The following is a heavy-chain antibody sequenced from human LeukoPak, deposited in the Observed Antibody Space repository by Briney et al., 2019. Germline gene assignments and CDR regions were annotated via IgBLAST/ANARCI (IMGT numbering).Heavy chain of an antibody. D-gene: IGHD4-17*01. J-gene: IGHJ4*02. CDR1: GFTLSNAW. Sequence: GGSRRLSCAASGFTLSNAWMSWARQAPGKGLEWVGRIKSKTDGGTTDYAAHVKGRFTISRDDSKNTLYLQMNSLKTEDTAVYYCTTGYGDYPFDYWGQGTLVTVSS. CDR2: IKSKTDGGTT. V-gene: IGHV3-15*01. CDR3: TTGYGDYPFDY.